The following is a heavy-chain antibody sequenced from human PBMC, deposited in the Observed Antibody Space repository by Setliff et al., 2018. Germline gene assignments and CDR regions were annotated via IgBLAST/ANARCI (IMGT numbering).Heavy chain of an antibody. D-gene: IGHD3-16*01. Sequence: RPGGSLRLSCAASGFTFDDYGMSWVRQAPGKGLEWVSGVNWNGGSTGYADSVKGRFTISRDNSKNTLYLQMNSLRAEDTAVYYCARVGGDWVEYYYYYMDVWGKGTTVTVSS. J-gene: IGHJ6*03. CDR2: VNWNGGST. CDR1: GFTFDDYG. CDR3: ARVGGDWVEYYYYYMDV. V-gene: IGHV3-20*04.